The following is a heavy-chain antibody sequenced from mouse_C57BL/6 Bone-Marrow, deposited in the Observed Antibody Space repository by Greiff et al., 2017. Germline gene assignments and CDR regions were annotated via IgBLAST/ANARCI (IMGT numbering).Heavy chain of an antibody. V-gene: IGHV1-63*01. D-gene: IGHD3-3*01. CDR3: ARGTVNAMHY. J-gene: IGHJ4*01. CDR2: IYPGGGYT. CDR1: GYTFTNSW. Sequence: QVQLQQSGAELVRPGTSVKMSCKASGYTFTNSWLGWAKKRPGHGLEWIGDIYPGGGYTNYNEKFKGKATLTAVKASSTAYMQFGSLASEDSSIYYCARGTVNAMHYRGQATSGTASS.